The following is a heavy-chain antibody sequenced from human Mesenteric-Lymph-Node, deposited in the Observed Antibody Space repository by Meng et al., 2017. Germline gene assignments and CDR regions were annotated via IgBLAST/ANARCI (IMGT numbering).Heavy chain of an antibody. V-gene: IGHV4-34*01. D-gene: IGHD1-26*01. J-gene: IGHJ4*02. CDR1: GGSFSGYY. CDR3: ARRYGSYSGFDY. CDR2: INHSGST. Sequence: SETLSLTCVVYGGSFSGYYWSWIRQPPGKGLEWIGEINHSGSTNYNPSLKSRVTISVDTSKNQFSLNLSSVTAADTAVYYCARRYGSYSGFDYWGQGTLVT.